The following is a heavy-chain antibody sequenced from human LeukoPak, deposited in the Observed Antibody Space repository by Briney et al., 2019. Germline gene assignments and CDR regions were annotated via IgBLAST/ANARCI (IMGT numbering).Heavy chain of an antibody. V-gene: IGHV3-53*05. CDR1: GVTVSSDY. Sequence: PGGSLRLSCAASGVTVSSDYMSWVRQAPGKGLEWVSVIYSDGNTYYADSVKGRFTTSRDNSKNTLFLQMASLRTEDTAIYYCASRMTFGGQGTLVTVSS. CDR3: ASRMTF. D-gene: IGHD2/OR15-2a*01. CDR2: IYSDGNT. J-gene: IGHJ4*02.